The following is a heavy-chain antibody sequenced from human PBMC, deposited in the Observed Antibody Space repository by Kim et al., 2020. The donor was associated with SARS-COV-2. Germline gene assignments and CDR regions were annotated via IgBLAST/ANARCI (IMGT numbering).Heavy chain of an antibody. V-gene: IGHV3-23*03. J-gene: IGHJ6*02. Sequence: GGSLRLSCAASGFTFSSYAMSWVRQAPGKGLEWVSVIYSGGSSTYYADSVKGRFTISRDNSKNTLYLQMNSLRAEDTAVYYCAKALGRFGELLDYYGMDVWGQGTTVTVSS. CDR2: IYSGGSST. CDR3: AKALGRFGELLDYYGMDV. CDR1: GFTFSSYA. D-gene: IGHD3-10*01.